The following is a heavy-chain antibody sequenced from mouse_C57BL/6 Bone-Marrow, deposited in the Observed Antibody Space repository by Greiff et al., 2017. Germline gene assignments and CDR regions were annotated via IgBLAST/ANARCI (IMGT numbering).Heavy chain of an antibody. V-gene: IGHV14-4*01. D-gene: IGHD2-5*01. CDR3: TTCPLYYSNYRYYAMDY. Sequence: VQLQQSGAELVRPGASVKLSCTASGFNIKDDYMHWVKQRPEQGLEWIGWIDPENGDTEYASKFQGKATITADTSSNTAYLQLSSLTSEATAVYYCTTCPLYYSNYRYYAMDYWGQGTSVTVSS. CDR2: IDPENGDT. CDR1: GFNIKDDY. J-gene: IGHJ4*01.